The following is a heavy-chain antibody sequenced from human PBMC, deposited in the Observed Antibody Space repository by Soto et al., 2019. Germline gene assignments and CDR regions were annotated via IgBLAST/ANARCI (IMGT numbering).Heavy chain of an antibody. D-gene: IGHD6-13*01. CDR1: GFTFSSYS. Sequence: GGSLRLSCAASGFTFSSYSMNWVRQAPGKGLEWVSSISSSSSYIYYADSVKGRFTISRDNSKNTLYLQMNSLRAEDTAVYYCANASGKIAAAGYYYFDYWGQGTLVTVSS. CDR2: ISSSSSYI. V-gene: IGHV3-21*04. J-gene: IGHJ4*02. CDR3: ANASGKIAAAGYYYFDY.